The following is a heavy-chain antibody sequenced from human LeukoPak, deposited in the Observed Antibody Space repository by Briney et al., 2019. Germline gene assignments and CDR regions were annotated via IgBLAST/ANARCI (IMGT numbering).Heavy chain of an antibody. CDR3: ARGWIQLWSGDYFDY. D-gene: IGHD5-18*01. CDR1: GDSISSYY. CDR2: IYHSGST. Sequence: SETLSLTCTVSGDSISSYYWSWIRQPPGKGLEWIGYIYHSGSTYYNPSLKSRVTISVDRSKNQFSLKLSSVTAADTAVYYCARGWIQLWSGDYFDYWGQGTLVTVSS. J-gene: IGHJ4*02. V-gene: IGHV4-59*12.